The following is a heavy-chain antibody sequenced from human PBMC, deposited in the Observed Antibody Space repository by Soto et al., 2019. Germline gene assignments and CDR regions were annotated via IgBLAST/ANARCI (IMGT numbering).Heavy chain of an antibody. D-gene: IGHD5-18*01. CDR2: IIPIFGTA. Sequence: ASVKVSCKASGCTFSSYAISWVRQAPGQGLEWMGGIIPIFGTANYAQKFQGRVTITADESTSTAYMELSSLRSEDTAVYYCARNPDTAMVTYFDYWGQGTLVTVSS. CDR1: GCTFSSYA. J-gene: IGHJ4*02. V-gene: IGHV1-69*13. CDR3: ARNPDTAMVTYFDY.